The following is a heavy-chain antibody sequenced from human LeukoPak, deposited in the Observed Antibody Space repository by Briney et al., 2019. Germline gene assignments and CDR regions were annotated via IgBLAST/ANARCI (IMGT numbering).Heavy chain of an antibody. D-gene: IGHD3-9*01. Sequence: SETLSLTCAVYGGSFSGYYWSWIRQPPGKGLEWIGEINHSGSTNYNPSLKSRVTISVDTSKNQFSLKLSSVTAADTAVYYCARAQKYYDILTGYYSLLPPDYWGQGTLVTVSS. V-gene: IGHV4-34*01. CDR3: ARAQKYYDILTGYYSLLPPDY. CDR1: GGSFSGYY. CDR2: INHSGST. J-gene: IGHJ4*02.